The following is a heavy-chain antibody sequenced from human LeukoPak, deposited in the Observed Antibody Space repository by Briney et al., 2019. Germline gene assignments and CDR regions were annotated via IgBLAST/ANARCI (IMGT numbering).Heavy chain of an antibody. CDR2: TSNDGSVK. V-gene: IGHV3-30*04. CDR1: GFTFRSYA. Sequence: PGKSLTLSCAASGFTFRSYAMHWVRQAPGKGLEWVTFTSNDGSVKDYADSVKGRFTIFRDNSKNTVSLQMNSLRGEDTALYYCARDSTMVRATIISWSLDLWGRGTLVTVSS. CDR3: ARDSTMVRATIISWSLDL. J-gene: IGHJ2*01. D-gene: IGHD3-10*01.